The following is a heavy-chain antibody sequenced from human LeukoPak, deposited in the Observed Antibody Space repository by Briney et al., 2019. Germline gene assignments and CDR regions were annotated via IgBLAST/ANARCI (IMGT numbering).Heavy chain of an antibody. CDR2: IYHSGST. CDR3: ARHLYYYGSGSYSHIDF. J-gene: IGHJ4*02. Sequence: SETLSLTCAVYGGSFSGYYWSWIRQPPGKGLEWIGEIYHSGSTKYNPSLKSRVTISIDKSKNQFSLKLNSLTAADTAVYYCARHLYYYGSGSYSHIDFWGQGTLVTVSS. V-gene: IGHV4-34*01. D-gene: IGHD3-10*01. CDR1: GGSFSGYY.